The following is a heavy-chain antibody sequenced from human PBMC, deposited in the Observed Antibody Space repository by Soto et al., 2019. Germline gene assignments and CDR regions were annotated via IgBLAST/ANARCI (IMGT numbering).Heavy chain of an antibody. CDR2: INPSGGST. V-gene: IGHV1-46*01. CDR3: ARERGTYYYDSSGNLDAFDI. D-gene: IGHD3-22*01. Sequence: ASVKVSCKASGYTFTSYYMHWVRQAPGQGLEWMGIINPSGGSTSYAQKFQGRVTMTRDTSTSTVYMELSSLRSEDTAVYYCARERGTYYYDSSGNLDAFDIWGQGTMVTVSS. J-gene: IGHJ3*02. CDR1: GYTFTSYY.